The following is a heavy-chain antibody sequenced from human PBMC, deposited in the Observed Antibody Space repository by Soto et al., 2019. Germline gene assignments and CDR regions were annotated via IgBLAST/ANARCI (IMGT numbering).Heavy chain of an antibody. CDR2: IWYAGSNK. V-gene: IGHV3-33*01. D-gene: IGHD4-17*01. CDR3: ARGTVHFDY. J-gene: IGHJ4*02. Sequence: QVQLVESGGGVVQPGRSLRLSCAASGFTFSTYGMHWVRQAPGKGLEWVAVIWYAGSNKYYADSVKGRFTISRDNSKNALYLQMNSLRAEDTAVYYCARGTVHFDYWGQGTLVTVSS. CDR1: GFTFSTYG.